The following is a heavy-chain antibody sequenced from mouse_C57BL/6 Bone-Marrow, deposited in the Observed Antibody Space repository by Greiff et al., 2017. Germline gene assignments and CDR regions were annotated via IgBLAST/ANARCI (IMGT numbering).Heavy chain of an antibody. Sequence: DVKLVESGGGLVKPGGSLKLSCAASGFTFSSYAMSWVRKTPEKRLEWVATLSDGGSYTYYPDNVKGRFTLARDNANINLYLQISHLKSEDTAMYYCARERYDYYSMDFWGPGTSVTVSS. J-gene: IGHJ4*01. V-gene: IGHV5-4*01. CDR1: GFTFSSYA. CDR2: LSDGGSYT. CDR3: ARERYDYYSMDF. D-gene: IGHD2-10*02.